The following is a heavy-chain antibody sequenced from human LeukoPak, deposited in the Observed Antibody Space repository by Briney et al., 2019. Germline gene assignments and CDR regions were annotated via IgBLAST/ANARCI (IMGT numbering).Heavy chain of an antibody. Sequence: PGGSLRLSCAASGFTFSEHYMDWVRQAPGKGLEWVGRSRNKAKSYTTEYAASVKGRFTISRDDSKNSLYLQINSLKTEDTAVYYCVRVNIIYCMDVWGKGTTVTVSS. CDR3: VRVNIIYCMDV. J-gene: IGHJ6*03. V-gene: IGHV3-72*01. CDR2: SRNKAKSYTT. CDR1: GFTFSEHY. D-gene: IGHD2/OR15-2a*01.